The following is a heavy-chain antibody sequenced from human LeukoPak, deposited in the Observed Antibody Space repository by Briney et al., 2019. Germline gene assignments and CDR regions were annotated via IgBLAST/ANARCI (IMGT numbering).Heavy chain of an antibody. Sequence: GGSLRLSCAASGFTVSNNYMSWVRQAPGKGLECVSLIYSDGSTYYADSVKGRFTISADNSKNTLHLQMNSLRAEDTAVYYCARVDYERYFDYWGQGALVTVSS. D-gene: IGHD4-17*01. V-gene: IGHV3-66*01. J-gene: IGHJ4*02. CDR1: GFTVSNNY. CDR2: IYSDGST. CDR3: ARVDYERYFDY.